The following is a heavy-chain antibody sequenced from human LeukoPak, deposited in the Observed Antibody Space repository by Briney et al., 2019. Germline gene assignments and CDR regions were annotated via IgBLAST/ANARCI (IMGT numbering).Heavy chain of an antibody. J-gene: IGHJ4*02. CDR1: GFTLSSAT. Sequence: GGSLRLACGASGFTLSSATMSWLRRAPGKGLEWVSAINSGGGTTSAESVKGRFTISRDDSKNMLYLQMNSLRAEDTAVYYCAKGSDGAGSYRPFDYWGQGTLVTVSS. D-gene: IGHD3-10*01. CDR2: INSGGGTT. CDR3: AKGSDGAGSYRPFDY. V-gene: IGHV3-23*01.